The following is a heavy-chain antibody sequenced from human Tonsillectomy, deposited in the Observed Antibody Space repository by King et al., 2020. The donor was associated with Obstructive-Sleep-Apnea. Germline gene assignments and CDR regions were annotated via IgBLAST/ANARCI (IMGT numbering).Heavy chain of an antibody. CDR2: INPSGGST. D-gene: IGHD6-13*01. V-gene: IGHV1-46*03. Sequence: QLVQSGAEVKKPGASVKVSCKASGYTVTSSYMHWVRQAPGQGLEWMGIINPSGGSTSYAQKFQGRVTMTRDTSTSTVYMELSSLRSEDTAVYYCARVGGGIAAAFDYWGQGTLVTVSS. CDR1: GYTVTSSY. J-gene: IGHJ4*02. CDR3: ARVGGGIAAAFDY.